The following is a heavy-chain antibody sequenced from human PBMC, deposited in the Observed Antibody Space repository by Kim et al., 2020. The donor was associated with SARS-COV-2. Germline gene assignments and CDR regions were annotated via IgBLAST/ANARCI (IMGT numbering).Heavy chain of an antibody. V-gene: IGHV3-7*03. CDR3: ASSSGGERY. CDR1: GFTFSSYW. CDR2: IKQDGSEK. D-gene: IGHD1-1*01. Sequence: GGSLRLSCAASGFTFSSYWMSWVRQAPGKGLEWVANIKQDGSEKYYVDSVNGRFTISRDNAKNSLYLQMKSLRGEDTAVYYCASSSGGERYWGLGTLVTVSS. J-gene: IGHJ4*02.